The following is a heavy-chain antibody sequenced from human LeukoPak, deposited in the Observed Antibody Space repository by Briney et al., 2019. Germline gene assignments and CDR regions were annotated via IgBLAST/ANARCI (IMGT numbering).Heavy chain of an antibody. CDR2: IYYSGST. V-gene: IGHV4-61*05. CDR1: GGSISDNSYY. D-gene: IGHD3-9*01. Sequence: SETLSLTCTVSGGSISDNSYYWGWIRQPPGKGLEWIGYIYYSGSTNYNPSLKSRVTISVDTSKNQFSLKLSSVTAADTAVYYCARQEYYDILTGYWGMDVWGQGTTVTVSS. J-gene: IGHJ6*02. CDR3: ARQEYYDILTGYWGMDV.